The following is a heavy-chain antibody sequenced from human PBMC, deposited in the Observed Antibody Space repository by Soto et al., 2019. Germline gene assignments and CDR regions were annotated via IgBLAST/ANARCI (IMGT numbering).Heavy chain of an antibody. V-gene: IGHV5-51*01. D-gene: IGHD4-17*01. J-gene: IGHJ1*01. CDR1: GYSFTSYW. CDR2: IYPGDSDT. Sequence: TSGESLKISCKGSGYSFTSYWIGWVRQMPGKGLEWMGIIYPGDSDTRYSPSFQGQVTISADKSISTAYLQWSSLKASDTAMYYCAIDYGDYVGRAEYFQHWGQGTLVTVSS. CDR3: AIDYGDYVGRAEYFQH.